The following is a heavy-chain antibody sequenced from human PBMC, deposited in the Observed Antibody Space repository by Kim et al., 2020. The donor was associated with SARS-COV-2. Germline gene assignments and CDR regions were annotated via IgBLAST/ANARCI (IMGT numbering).Heavy chain of an antibody. J-gene: IGHJ5*02. D-gene: IGHD6-19*01. Sequence: SETLSLTCAVSGGSISSSNWWSWVRQPPGKGLEWIGEIYHSGSTNYNPSLKSRVTISVDKSKNQFSLKLSSVTAADTAVYYCARGSKLGSGWYSVPWFDPWGQGTLVTVSS. V-gene: IGHV4-4*02. CDR2: IYHSGST. CDR3: ARGSKLGSGWYSVPWFDP. CDR1: GGSISSSNW.